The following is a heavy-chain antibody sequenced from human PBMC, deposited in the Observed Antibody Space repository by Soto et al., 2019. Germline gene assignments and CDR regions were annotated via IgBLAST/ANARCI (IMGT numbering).Heavy chain of an antibody. CDR3: AIDLRQCPVTRRRNYYYCRDV. V-gene: IGHV3-7*01. J-gene: IGHJ6*02. Sequence: GGTLRLSCAAFDFTFSSYWMTWVRQAPGQGLERVANIEQDGSERYYVDSVKGRFTISRDNAKNSLYLQFTSLRAEDTAVYYCAIDLRQCPVTRRRNYYYCRDVWDQETTVAVSS. D-gene: IGHD6-19*01. CDR2: IEQDGSER. CDR1: DFTFSSYW.